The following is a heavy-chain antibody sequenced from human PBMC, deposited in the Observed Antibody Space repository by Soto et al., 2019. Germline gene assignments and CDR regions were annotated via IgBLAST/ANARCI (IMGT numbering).Heavy chain of an antibody. CDR3: ARANSYDSSGYYH. J-gene: IGHJ5*02. D-gene: IGHD3-22*01. CDR1: GGTFSSYA. Sequence: SVKVSCKASGGTFSSYAISWVRQAPGQGLEWMGGIIPIFGTANYAQKFQGRVTITADESTITAYMELSSLRSEDTAVYYCARANSYDSSGYYHWGQGTLVNVSS. V-gene: IGHV1-69*13. CDR2: IIPIFGTA.